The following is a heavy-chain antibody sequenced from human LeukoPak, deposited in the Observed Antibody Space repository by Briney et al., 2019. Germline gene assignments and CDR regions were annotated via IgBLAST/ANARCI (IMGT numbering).Heavy chain of an antibody. V-gene: IGHV3-53*01. D-gene: IGHD2-15*01. Sequence: GGSLRLSCTASGFTLRSNYMSWVRQSPRKGLEWVSLMYSGGSTDYADSVKGRFIISRDHSKNTLYLQMNSLRAEDTAVYYCARDRYCSGGSCYGDAFDLWGQGTMVTVSS. CDR3: ARDRYCSGGSCYGDAFDL. CDR2: MYSGGST. CDR1: GFTLRSNY. J-gene: IGHJ3*01.